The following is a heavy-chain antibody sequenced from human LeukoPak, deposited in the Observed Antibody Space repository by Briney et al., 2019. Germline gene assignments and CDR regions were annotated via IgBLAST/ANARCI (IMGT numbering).Heavy chain of an antibody. CDR1: GFTVSSNY. D-gene: IGHD3-22*01. V-gene: IGHV3-53*01. CDR3: ARIHYYDSSGPY. CDR2: IYSGGST. Sequence: GGSLRLSCAASGFTVSSNYMSWVRQAPGKGLEWVSVIYSGGSTYYADPAKGRFTISRDNSKNTLYLQMNSLRAEDTAVYYCARIHYYDSSGPYWGQGTLVTVSS. J-gene: IGHJ4*02.